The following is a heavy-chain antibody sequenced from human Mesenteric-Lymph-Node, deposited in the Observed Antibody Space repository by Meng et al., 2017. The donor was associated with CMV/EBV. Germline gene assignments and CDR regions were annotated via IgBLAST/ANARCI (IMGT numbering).Heavy chain of an antibody. J-gene: IGHJ4*02. Sequence: ASVKVSCKASGYTFTSYYMHWVRQAPGQGLEWMGIINPSGGSTSYAQKFQGRVTMTRDTSTSTVYMELSSLRSEDTAVYYCARDWESPSDIVVVPAAQGNYWGQGTLVTVSS. CDR1: GYTFTSYY. CDR3: ARDWESPSDIVVVPAAQGNY. V-gene: IGHV1-46*01. D-gene: IGHD2-2*01. CDR2: INPSGGST.